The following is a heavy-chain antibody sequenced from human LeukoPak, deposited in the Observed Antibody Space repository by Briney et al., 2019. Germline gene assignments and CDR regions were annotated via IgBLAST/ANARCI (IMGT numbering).Heavy chain of an antibody. D-gene: IGHD6-19*01. J-gene: IGHJ4*02. V-gene: IGHV3-7*01. CDR1: GFTFSSYW. Sequence: GGSLRLSCAASGFTFSSYWMSWVRQAPGKGLEWVANIKRDGSDKYYVGSVEGRFTISRGNDKNSLYLQMSSLRAEDTAIYYCARALYNRGWYPDYFDSWGQGALVTVST. CDR2: IKRDGSDK. CDR3: ARALYNRGWYPDYFDS.